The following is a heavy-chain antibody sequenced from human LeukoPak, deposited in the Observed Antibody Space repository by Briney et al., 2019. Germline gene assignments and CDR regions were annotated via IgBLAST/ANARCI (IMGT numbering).Heavy chain of an antibody. Sequence: PSETLSLTCTVSGGSISSHYWSWIRQPPGKGLEWIGYIYYSGSTNYNPSLKSRVTISVDTSKNQFSLKLSSVTAADTAVYYCARGSDYGDLRITRYYYYMDVWGKGTTVTVSS. CDR3: ARGSDYGDLRITRYYYYMDV. CDR1: GGSISSHY. D-gene: IGHD4-17*01. J-gene: IGHJ6*03. V-gene: IGHV4-59*11. CDR2: IYYSGST.